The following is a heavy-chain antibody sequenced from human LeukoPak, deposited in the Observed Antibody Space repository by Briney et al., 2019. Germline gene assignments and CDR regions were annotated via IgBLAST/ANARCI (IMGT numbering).Heavy chain of an antibody. J-gene: IGHJ3*02. CDR2: IYHSGST. V-gene: IGHV4-38-2*02. CDR1: GYSISSGYY. D-gene: IGHD3-22*01. CDR3: ARATYYYDSGPYGDAFDI. Sequence: PSETLSLTCTVSGYSISSGYYWGWIRQPPGKGLEWIGSIYHSGSTYYNPSLKSRVTISVDTSKNQFSLKLSSVTAADTAVYYCARATYYYDSGPYGDAFDIWGQGTMVTVSS.